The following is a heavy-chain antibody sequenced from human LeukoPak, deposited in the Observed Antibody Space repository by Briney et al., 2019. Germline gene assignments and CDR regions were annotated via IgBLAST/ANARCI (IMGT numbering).Heavy chain of an antibody. D-gene: IGHD3-3*01. Sequence: PSETLSLTCAVYGGSFSGYYWSWIRQPPGKGLEWIGEINHSGSTNYNPSLKSRVTISVDTPKNQFSLKLSSVTAADTAVYYCARVPRRRFLEWLPPGAFDIWGQGTMVTVSS. CDR3: ARVPRRRFLEWLPPGAFDI. CDR1: GGSFSGYY. CDR2: INHSGST. J-gene: IGHJ3*02. V-gene: IGHV4-34*01.